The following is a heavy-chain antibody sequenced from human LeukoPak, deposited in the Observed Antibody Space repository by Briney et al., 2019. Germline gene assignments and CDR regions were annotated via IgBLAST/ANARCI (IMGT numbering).Heavy chain of an antibody. Sequence: GGSLRLSCAASGFTFSSYWMSWVCQAPGKGLEWVSAISGSGGSTYYADSVKGRFTISRDNSKNTLYLQMNSLRAEDTAVYYCAKDLEVVVGDDAFDIWGQGTMVTVSS. V-gene: IGHV3-23*01. CDR1: GFTFSSYW. CDR2: ISGSGGST. J-gene: IGHJ3*02. CDR3: AKDLEVVVGDDAFDI. D-gene: IGHD2-15*01.